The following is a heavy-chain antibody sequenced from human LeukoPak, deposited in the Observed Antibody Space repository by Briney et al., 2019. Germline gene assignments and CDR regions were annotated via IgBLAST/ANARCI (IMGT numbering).Heavy chain of an antibody. D-gene: IGHD6-6*01. CDR2: IDTNTGNP. Sequence: ASVKVSCKASGYTFTSYAINWVRQAPGQGLEWLGWIDTNTGNPTYAQGFTGRFVFSLDTSVSTTYLQISSLKAEDTAVYYCARDWGVSARPGYMDVWGKGTTVTVSS. CDR3: ARDWGVSARPGYMDV. CDR1: GYTFTSYA. J-gene: IGHJ6*03. V-gene: IGHV7-4-1*02.